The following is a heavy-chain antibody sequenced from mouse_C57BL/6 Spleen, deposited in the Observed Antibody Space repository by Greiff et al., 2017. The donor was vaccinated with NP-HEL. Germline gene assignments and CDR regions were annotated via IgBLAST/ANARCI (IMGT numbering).Heavy chain of an antibody. J-gene: IGHJ2*01. Sequence: QVQLQQPGTELVKPGASVKLSCKASGYTFTSYSMHWVKQRPGQGLEWIGNINPSNGGTNYNEKFKSKATLTVDKSSSTVYMQLSSLTSEDSAVDNCAGARRGYYGKDYWGQGTTLTVSS. CDR2: INPSNGGT. CDR3: AGARRGYYGKDY. V-gene: IGHV1-53*01. D-gene: IGHD1-1*01. CDR1: GYTFTSYS.